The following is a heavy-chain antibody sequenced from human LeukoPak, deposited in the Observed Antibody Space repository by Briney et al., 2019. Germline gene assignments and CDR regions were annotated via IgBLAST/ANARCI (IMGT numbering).Heavy chain of an antibody. D-gene: IGHD3-10*01. CDR3: ARSFGSGSYPYFFDY. J-gene: IGHJ4*02. CDR1: GYYFTTYW. CDR2: IYPGDSDT. Sequence: GESLQIPCQGSGYYFTTYWIAWVRQMPGKGLEWMGIIYPGDSDTRYSPSFQGQVTISADKSISTAYLQWSSLKASDTAIYYCARSFGSGSYPYFFDYWGQGTLVTVSP. V-gene: IGHV5-51*01.